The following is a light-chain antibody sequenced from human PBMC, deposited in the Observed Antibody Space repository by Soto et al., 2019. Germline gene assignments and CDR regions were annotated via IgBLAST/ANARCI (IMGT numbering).Light chain of an antibody. Sequence: ALTQPASVSGSPGQSIAISCTGTSSDVGGYNSVSWYQHHPGKAPKLMIYNVSNRPSGVSDRFSGSKSGNSASLTISWLQAEDEADYYCSSYTATSTYVFGTGTKVTVL. J-gene: IGLJ1*01. V-gene: IGLV2-14*03. CDR1: SSDVGGYNS. CDR2: NVS. CDR3: SSYTATSTYV.